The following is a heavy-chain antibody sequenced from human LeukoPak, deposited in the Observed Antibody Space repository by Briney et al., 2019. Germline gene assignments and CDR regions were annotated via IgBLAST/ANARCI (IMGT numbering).Heavy chain of an antibody. D-gene: IGHD2-15*01. J-gene: IGHJ5*02. Sequence: GGSLRLSCAASGFTFSSYAMHWVRQAPGKGLEWVAVISYDGSNKYYADSVKGRFTISRDNSKNTLYLQMNSLRAEDTAVYYCASLELVVMVAVPFESNWFDPWGQGTLVTVSS. CDR1: GFTFSSYA. CDR2: ISYDGSNK. CDR3: ASLELVVMVAVPFESNWFDP. V-gene: IGHV3-30-3*01.